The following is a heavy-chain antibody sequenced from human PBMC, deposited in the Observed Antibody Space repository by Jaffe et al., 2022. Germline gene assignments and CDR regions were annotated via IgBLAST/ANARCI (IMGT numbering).Heavy chain of an antibody. CDR3: ARAVPSWYSSGQLLDY. J-gene: IGHJ4*02. CDR1: GFTFSSYE. Sequence: EVQLVESGGGLVQPGGSLRLSCAASGFTFSSYEMNWVRQAPGKGLEWVSYISSSGSTIYYADSVKGRFTISRDNAKNSLYLQMNSLRAEDTAVYYCARAVPSWYSSGQLLDYWGQGTLVTVSS. CDR2: ISSSGSTI. D-gene: IGHD6-19*01. V-gene: IGHV3-48*03.